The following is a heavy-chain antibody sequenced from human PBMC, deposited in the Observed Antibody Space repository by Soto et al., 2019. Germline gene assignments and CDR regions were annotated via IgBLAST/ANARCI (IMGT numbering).Heavy chain of an antibody. Sequence: SQTLSLTCAISGDSVSSNSAAWNWIRQSPSRGLEWLGRTYYRSKWYNDYAVPVKSRITINPDTSKNQFSLQLNSVTPEDTAVYYCARGSRSLGYCSGGSCPNWFDPWGQGTLVTVSS. CDR1: GDSVSSNSAA. CDR2: TYYRSKWYN. CDR3: ARGSRSLGYCSGGSCPNWFDP. J-gene: IGHJ5*02. D-gene: IGHD2-15*01. V-gene: IGHV6-1*01.